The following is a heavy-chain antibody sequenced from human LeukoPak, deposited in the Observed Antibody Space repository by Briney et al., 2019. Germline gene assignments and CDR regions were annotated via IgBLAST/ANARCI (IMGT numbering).Heavy chain of an antibody. V-gene: IGHV4-31*03. CDR1: GGSISSGGYY. D-gene: IGHD6-13*01. CDR2: IYYSGST. J-gene: IGHJ5*02. Sequence: SQTLSLTCTVSGGSISSGGYYWSWIRQHLGKGLEWIGYIYYSGSTYYNPSLKSRVTISVDTSKNQFSLKLSSVTAADTAVYYCARGGSSWYSGWFDPWGQGTLVTVSS. CDR3: ARGGSSWYSGWFDP.